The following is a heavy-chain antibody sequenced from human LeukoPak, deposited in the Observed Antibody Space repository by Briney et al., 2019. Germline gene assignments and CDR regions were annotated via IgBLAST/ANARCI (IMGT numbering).Heavy chain of an antibody. J-gene: IGHJ4*02. CDR1: GFTFSSSW. V-gene: IGHV3-7*03. CDR3: ARDNPPDY. CDR2: IKQDGSEK. Sequence: GGSLRLSCVASGFTFSSSWMSWVRQAPGKGLGWVANIKQDGSEKSYVESVRGRFTISRDNAKNSLYLQLNSLRAEDTALYYCARDNPPDYWGQGTLVTVSS.